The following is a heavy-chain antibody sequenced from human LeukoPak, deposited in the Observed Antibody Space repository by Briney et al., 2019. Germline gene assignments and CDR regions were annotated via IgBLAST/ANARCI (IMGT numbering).Heavy chain of an antibody. CDR3: ARRAGAYSHPYDY. CDR1: GFTVSSNS. V-gene: IGHV3-53*01. Sequence: EGSLRLSCTVSGFTVSSNSISWVRQAPGKGLEWVSFIYSDNTHYSDSVKGRFTISRDNSKNTLYLQMNSLRAEDTAVYYCARRAGAYSHPYDYWGQGTLVTVSS. CDR2: IYSDNT. D-gene: IGHD4/OR15-4a*01. J-gene: IGHJ4*02.